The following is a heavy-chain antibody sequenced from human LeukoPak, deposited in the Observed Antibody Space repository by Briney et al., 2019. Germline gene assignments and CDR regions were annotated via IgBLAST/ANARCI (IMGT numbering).Heavy chain of an antibody. CDR3: ARADGTTGTVFDY. CDR1: GGSVSTYY. V-gene: IGHV4-4*07. D-gene: IGHD1-1*01. CDR2: FFTSGTSGTT. J-gene: IGHJ4*02. Sequence: KPSETLSLTCTVSGGSVSTYYWSWIRQPAGKGLEFIGRFFTSGTSGTTNYNPSLKSRVTISVDTSKNQFSLKLSSVTAADTAVYYCARADGTTGTVFDYWGQGTLVTVSS.